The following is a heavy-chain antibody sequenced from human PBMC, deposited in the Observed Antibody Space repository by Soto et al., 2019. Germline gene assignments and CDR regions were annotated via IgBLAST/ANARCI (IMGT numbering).Heavy chain of an antibody. CDR1: GFTFSSYW. D-gene: IGHD1-26*01. Sequence: EVQLVESGGGLVQPGGSLRLSCAASGFTFSSYWMSWVRQAPGKGLEWVANIKQDGSEKYYVDSVKGRFTISRDNAKNSLYLQMNSLRAEDTAVYYCASGWELLPYYYYGMDVWGQGTTVTVSS. CDR3: ASGWELLPYYYYGMDV. V-gene: IGHV3-7*01. J-gene: IGHJ6*02. CDR2: IKQDGSEK.